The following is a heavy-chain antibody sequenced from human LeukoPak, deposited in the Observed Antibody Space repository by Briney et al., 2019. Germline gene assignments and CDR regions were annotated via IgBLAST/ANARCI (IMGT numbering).Heavy chain of an antibody. D-gene: IGHD3-10*01. CDR3: ARGAYGSGTYYHDAFDI. CDR1: GGSISTYY. Sequence: PSETLSLTCTVSGGSISTYYWSWIRQPAGKGLEWIGRISTSGSTNYNPSLKSRVTISVDTSKNQFSLKQSSVTAADTAVYYCARGAYGSGTYYHDAFDIWGQGTMVTVSS. CDR2: ISTSGST. V-gene: IGHV4-4*07. J-gene: IGHJ3*02.